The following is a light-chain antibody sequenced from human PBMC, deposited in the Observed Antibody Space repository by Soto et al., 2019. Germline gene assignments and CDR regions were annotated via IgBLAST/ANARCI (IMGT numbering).Light chain of an antibody. J-gene: IGKJ4*01. CDR2: DAS. CDR1: QSVSSY. CDR3: QQRSNWLPLT. Sequence: EIVLTQSPATLSLSPGERATHSCRASQSVSSYLAWYQQKPGQAPRLLIYDASNRATGIPARFSGSGSGTDFTLTISSLEPEDFAVYYCQQRSNWLPLTFGGGTKVEIK. V-gene: IGKV3-11*01.